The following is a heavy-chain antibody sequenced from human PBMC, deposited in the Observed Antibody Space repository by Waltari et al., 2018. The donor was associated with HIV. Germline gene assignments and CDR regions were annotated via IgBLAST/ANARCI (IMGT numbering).Heavy chain of an antibody. J-gene: IGHJ5*02. Sequence: QVQLVQSGAEVKKPGASVKVSCKASGYTFTGYYMHWVRQAPGHGLEWMGRINPNSGGTNYAQKFQGRVTMTRDTSISTAYMELSRLRSDDTAVYYCARSYYGSGNWFDPWGQGTLVTVSS. V-gene: IGHV1-2*02. D-gene: IGHD3-10*01. CDR2: INPNSGGT. CDR1: GYTFTGYY. CDR3: ARSYYGSGNWFDP.